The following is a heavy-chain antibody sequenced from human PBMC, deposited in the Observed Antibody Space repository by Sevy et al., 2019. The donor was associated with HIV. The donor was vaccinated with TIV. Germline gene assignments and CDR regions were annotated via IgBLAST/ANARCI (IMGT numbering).Heavy chain of an antibody. V-gene: IGHV3-30-3*01. D-gene: IGHD3-16*01. CDR2: ITYDGSTK. J-gene: IGHJ5*02. CDR3: AGRGLPHNWFDP. CDR1: GFTFSSYA. Sequence: GGSLRLSCAASGFTFSSYAMHWVRQAPGKGLEWVAVITYDGSTKYYADSVKGRFTISRDNSKNTLYLQMNSLRAEDTAVYYCAGRGLPHNWFDPWGQGTLVTVSS.